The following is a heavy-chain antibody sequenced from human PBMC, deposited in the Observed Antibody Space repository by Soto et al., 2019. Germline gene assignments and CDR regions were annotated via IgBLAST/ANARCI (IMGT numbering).Heavy chain of an antibody. Sequence: SETLSLTCSVSGDSISSSSQYWGWIRQPPGKGLEWIGSIHYSGTSYYNPSLKSRVTIFVDTSKNQLSLKLSSVTAADTAVYYCARHWIAGSSIPWGQGTLVTVS. CDR2: IHYSGTS. D-gene: IGHD2-21*01. CDR3: ARHWIAGSSIP. CDR1: GDSISSSSQY. V-gene: IGHV4-39*01. J-gene: IGHJ5*02.